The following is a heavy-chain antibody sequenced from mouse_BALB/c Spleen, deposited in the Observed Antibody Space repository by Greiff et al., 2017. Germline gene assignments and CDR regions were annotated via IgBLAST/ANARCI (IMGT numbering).Heavy chain of an antibody. CDR3: ARDEPYGNFYMDY. CDR1: GFSLTSYG. J-gene: IGHJ4*01. Sequence: QVTLKESGPGLVAPSQSLSITCTVSGFSLTSYGVHWVRQPPGKGLEWLGVIWAGGSTNYNSALMSRLSISKDNSKSQVFLKMNSLQTDDTAMYYCARDEPYGNFYMDYWGQGTSVTVSS. D-gene: IGHD2-1*01. V-gene: IGHV2-9*02. CDR2: IWAGGST.